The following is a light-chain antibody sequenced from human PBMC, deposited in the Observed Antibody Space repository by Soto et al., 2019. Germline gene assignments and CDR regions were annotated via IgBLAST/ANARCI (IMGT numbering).Light chain of an antibody. V-gene: IGKV3-20*01. J-gene: IGKJ1*01. CDR1: QSVRSS. CDR3: QQFGSSPLT. CDR2: GAS. Sequence: EIVWTQSPATLSLSPGERATLSCRASQSVRSSLAWYQQQPGQAPRLLMYGASSRATGIPDRFSGSGSGTDFTLTISRLEPEDFAVYYCQQFGSSPLTFGQGTKVDI.